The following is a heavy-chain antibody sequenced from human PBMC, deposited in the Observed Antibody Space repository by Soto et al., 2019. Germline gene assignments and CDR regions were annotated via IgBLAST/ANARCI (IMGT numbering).Heavy chain of an antibody. CDR3: VNNSAWFQS. D-gene: IGHD3-10*01. CDR2: IDGSGTFT. V-gene: IGHV3-23*01. J-gene: IGHJ5*01. CDR1: GFTFSSTD. Sequence: EVHILESGGDLVQPGGSLRLSCVASGFTFSSTDMSWVRQRPGKGLEWDSTIDGSGTFTYYANSVKRRFTISGDNSNNREHRQMMNLGADDTAGYACVNNSAWFQSWGQGTEVTVS.